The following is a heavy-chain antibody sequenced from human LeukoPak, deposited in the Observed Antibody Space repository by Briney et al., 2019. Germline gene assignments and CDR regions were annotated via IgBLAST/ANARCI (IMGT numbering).Heavy chain of an antibody. J-gene: IGHJ4*02. CDR1: GFTFSSYA. V-gene: IGHV3-23*01. CDR3: ARDTCSGANCFDF. CDR2: ISGSGGST. D-gene: IGHD2-15*01. Sequence: PGGSLRLSCAASGFTFSSYAMSWVRRARGKGVEWVSAISGSGGSTYYADSVKGRFTISRDNSKNTLYLQMNSLRAEDTAVYYCARDTCSGANCFDFWGQGTLVTVSS.